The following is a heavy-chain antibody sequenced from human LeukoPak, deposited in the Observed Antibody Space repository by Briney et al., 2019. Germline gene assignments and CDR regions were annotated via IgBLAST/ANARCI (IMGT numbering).Heavy chain of an antibody. CDR1: GGFITNYY. CDR3: ARGIAAAGTREYYFDY. V-gene: IGHV4-38-2*02. D-gene: IGHD6-13*01. CDR2: IYHSGST. J-gene: IGHJ4*02. Sequence: SETLSLTCTVSGGFITNYYWTWIRQPPGKGLEWIGSIYHSGSTYYNPSLKSRVTISVDTSKNQFSLKLSSVTAADTAVYYCARGIAAAGTREYYFDYWGQGTLVTVSS.